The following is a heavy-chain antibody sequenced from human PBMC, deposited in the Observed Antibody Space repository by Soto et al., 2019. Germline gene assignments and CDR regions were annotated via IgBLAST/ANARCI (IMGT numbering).Heavy chain of an antibody. CDR2: ISGSGPST. Sequence: GGSLRLSCAASGFTFSAYAMSWVRQAPGKGLEWVSAISGSGPSTYYADSVKGRFTISRDNSKNTLYLQMNSLRAEDTAVYYCATDLYSSGWFDYWGQGTLVTVSS. V-gene: IGHV3-23*01. CDR3: ATDLYSSGWFDY. J-gene: IGHJ4*02. CDR1: GFTFSAYA. D-gene: IGHD6-19*01.